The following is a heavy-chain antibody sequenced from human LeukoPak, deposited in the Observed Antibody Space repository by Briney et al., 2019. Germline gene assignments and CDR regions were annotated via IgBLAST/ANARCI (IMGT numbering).Heavy chain of an antibody. V-gene: IGHV4-34*01. Sequence: SETLSLTCAVYGGSFSGYYWSWIRQPPGKGLEWIGEINHSGSTNYNPSLKSRVTISVDTSKNQFSLNLRSVTASDTAVYYCARHARYFDLWGRGALVTVSS. J-gene: IGHJ2*01. CDR2: INHSGST. CDR3: ARHARYFDL. CDR1: GGSFSGYY.